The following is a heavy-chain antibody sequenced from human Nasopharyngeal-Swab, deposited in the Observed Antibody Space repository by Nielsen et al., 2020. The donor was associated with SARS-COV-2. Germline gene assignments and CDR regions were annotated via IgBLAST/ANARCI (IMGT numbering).Heavy chain of an antibody. V-gene: IGHV1-18*01. CDR2: ISAYNGNT. D-gene: IGHD3-3*01. J-gene: IGHJ4*02. Sequence: ASVKVSCKASGYTFTSYGISWVRQAPGQGLEWMGWISAYNGNTNYAQKLQGRVTMTTDTSTSTAYMELSSLRSEDTAVYYCAREGPYDFWSGYPYFDYWGQGTLVTVSS. CDR3: AREGPYDFWSGYPYFDY. CDR1: GYTFTSYG.